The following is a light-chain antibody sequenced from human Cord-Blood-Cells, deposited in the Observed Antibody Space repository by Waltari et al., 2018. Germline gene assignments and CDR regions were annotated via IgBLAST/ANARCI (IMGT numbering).Light chain of an antibody. Sequence: EIVLTQSPATLSFSPGERAPLSCRASQSVSSYLAWYQQKPGQAPRLLIYDASTRPTGIPARFSGSGSGTDFTLTISSLEPEDFAVYYCQQRSNWPLTFGGGTKVEIK. CDR3: QQRSNWPLT. CDR1: QSVSSY. CDR2: DAS. V-gene: IGKV3-11*01. J-gene: IGKJ4*01.